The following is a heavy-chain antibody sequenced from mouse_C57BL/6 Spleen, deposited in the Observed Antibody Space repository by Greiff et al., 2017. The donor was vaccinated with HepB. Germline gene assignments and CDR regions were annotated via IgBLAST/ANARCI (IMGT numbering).Heavy chain of an antibody. V-gene: IGHV1-39*01. J-gene: IGHJ4*01. D-gene: IGHD2-3*01. CDR2: INPNYGTT. Sequence: EVKLMESGPELVKPGASVKISCKASGYSFTDYNMNWVKQSNGKSLEWIGVINPNYGTTSYNQKFKGKATLTVDQSSSTAYMQLNSLTSEDSAVYYCASSKIYDGYYGAMDYWGQGTSVTVSS. CDR3: ASSKIYDGYYGAMDY. CDR1: GYSFTDYN.